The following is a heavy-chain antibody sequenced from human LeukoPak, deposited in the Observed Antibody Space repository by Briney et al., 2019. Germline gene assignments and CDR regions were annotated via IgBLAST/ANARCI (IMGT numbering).Heavy chain of an antibody. CDR3: ARDAPQVPAAGVLAS. J-gene: IGHJ5*02. Sequence: PGGSLRLSCAASGFTFNSYTMNWVRQAPGKGLEWISYISRTGTTIYYADSVKGRFTISRDNAKNSLYLQMNSLRAEDTAVYYCARDAPQVPAAGVLASWGRGTLVTVSS. V-gene: IGHV3-48*01. CDR1: GFTFNSYT. D-gene: IGHD6-13*01. CDR2: ISRTGTTI.